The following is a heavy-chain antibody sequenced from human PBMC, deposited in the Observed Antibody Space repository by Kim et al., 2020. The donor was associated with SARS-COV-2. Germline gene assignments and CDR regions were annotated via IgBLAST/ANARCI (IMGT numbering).Heavy chain of an antibody. CDR3: ARSAIWGLPSRPFGH. V-gene: IGHV1-3*01. J-gene: IGHJ3*01. Sequence: ASVKVSCKASGYTFSTYAIHWVRQAPGQRPEWMGWINAGKGNTKYSQKLQDRVTFTWDTSASTAFMELSSLTSDDTAVYYCARSAIWGLPSRPFGHWGQG. CDR1: GYTFSTYA. CDR2: INAGKGNT. D-gene: IGHD3-9*01.